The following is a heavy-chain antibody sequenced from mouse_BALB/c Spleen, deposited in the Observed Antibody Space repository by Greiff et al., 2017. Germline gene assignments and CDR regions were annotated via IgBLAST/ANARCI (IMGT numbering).Heavy chain of an antibody. V-gene: IGHV1S29*02. Sequence: VQLKQSGPELVKPGASVKISCKASGYTLTDYNMHWVKQSHGKSLEWIGYIYPYNGGTGYNQKFKSKATLTVDNSSSTAYMELRSLTSEDSAVYYCARLGGYDVDWYFDVWGAGTTVTVSS. CDR3: ARLGGYDVDWYFDV. J-gene: IGHJ1*01. CDR2: IYPYNGGT. CDR1: GYTLTDYN. D-gene: IGHD2-2*01.